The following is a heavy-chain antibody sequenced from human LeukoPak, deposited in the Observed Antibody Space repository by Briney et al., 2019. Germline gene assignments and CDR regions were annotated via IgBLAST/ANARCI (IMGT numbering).Heavy chain of an antibody. V-gene: IGHV1-2*02. CDR1: GYTFTGYY. CDR2: INPNSGGT. D-gene: IGHD2-2*01. J-gene: IGHJ4*02. Sequence: ASVTVSCMASGYTFTGYYMHWVRQAPGRGLEWMGWINPNSGGTNYAQKFQGRVTMTRDTSISTAYMELSRLRSDDTAVYYCARVQGYCSSTSCYPDTNFDYWGQGTLVTVSS. CDR3: ARVQGYCSSTSCYPDTNFDY.